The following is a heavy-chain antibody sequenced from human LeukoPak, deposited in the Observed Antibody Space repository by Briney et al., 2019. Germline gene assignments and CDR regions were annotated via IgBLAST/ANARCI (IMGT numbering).Heavy chain of an antibody. CDR1: GGSISSYY. CDR3: ARGGDSSGYEYYFDY. V-gene: IGHV4-59*08. Sequence: SETLSLTCTVSGGSISSYYWSWIRQPPGKGLEWIGYIYYSGNTNYNPSLKSRVTISVDTSKNQFSPKLNSVTAADTAVYYCARGGDSSGYEYYFDYWGQGTLVTVSS. D-gene: IGHD3-22*01. CDR2: IYYSGNT. J-gene: IGHJ4*02.